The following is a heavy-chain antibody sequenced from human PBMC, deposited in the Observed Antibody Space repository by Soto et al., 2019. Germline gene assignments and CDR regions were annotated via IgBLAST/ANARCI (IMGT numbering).Heavy chain of an antibody. CDR2: IIPIFGTA. V-gene: IGHV1-69*06. J-gene: IGHJ5*02. CDR1: GGTFSSYA. CDR3: AREILTYCGGDCYNWFDP. D-gene: IGHD2-21*02. Sequence: QVQLVQSGAEVKKPGSSVKVSCKASGGTFSSYAISWVRQAPGQGLEWMGGIIPIFGTANYAQKFQGRVTITADKSTSTAYMELSSLRSEDTAMYYCAREILTYCGGDCYNWFDPWGQGTLVTVSS.